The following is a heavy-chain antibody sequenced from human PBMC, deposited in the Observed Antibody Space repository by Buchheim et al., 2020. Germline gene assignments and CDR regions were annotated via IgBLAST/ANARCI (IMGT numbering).Heavy chain of an antibody. V-gene: IGHV1-2*02. D-gene: IGHD3-22*01. CDR3: ARFLYDTSMDV. Sequence: QVQLVQSGAEVKKPGASVKVSCKASGYTITGYYMHWVRQAPGQGLEWMGWINPNNGDTNYAQKFQGRVTMTRDTSISTVYMELSRLRSDDTAVYYCARFLYDTSMDVWGQGTT. J-gene: IGHJ6*02. CDR2: INPNNGDT. CDR1: GYTITGYY.